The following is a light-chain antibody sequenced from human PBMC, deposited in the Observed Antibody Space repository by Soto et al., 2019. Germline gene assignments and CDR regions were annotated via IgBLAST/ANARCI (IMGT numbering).Light chain of an antibody. Sequence: DIQLTQSPSFLSASVGDRVTITCRASQGISSHLAWYQKSPGKAPKLLIYAASSLQSGVPSRFSGSGSGTDFPRTISRMQPEDFATYYCQQLNSLPPITCGQWTRME. CDR2: AAS. V-gene: IGKV1-9*01. CDR3: QQLNSLPPIT. J-gene: IGKJ5*01. CDR1: QGISSH.